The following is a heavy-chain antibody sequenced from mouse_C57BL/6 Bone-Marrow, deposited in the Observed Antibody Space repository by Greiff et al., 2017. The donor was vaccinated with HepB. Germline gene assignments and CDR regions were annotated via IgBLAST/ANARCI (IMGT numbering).Heavy chain of an antibody. CDR1: GYTFTSYW. Sequence: QVQLQQPGAELVMPGASVKLSCKASGYTFTSYWMHWVKQRPGQGLEWIGEIDPSDSYTNYNQKFKGKSTLTVDKSSSTAYMQLSSLTSEDSAVYFCATGVVATVDVWGTGTTVTVSS. CDR2: IDPSDSYT. D-gene: IGHD1-1*01. CDR3: ATGVVATVDV. J-gene: IGHJ1*03. V-gene: IGHV1-69*01.